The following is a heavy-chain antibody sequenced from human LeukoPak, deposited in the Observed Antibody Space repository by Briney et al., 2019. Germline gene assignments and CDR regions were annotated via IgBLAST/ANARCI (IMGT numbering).Heavy chain of an antibody. V-gene: IGHV1-8*01. D-gene: IGHD3-3*01. CDR1: GYTFTSYD. Sequence: ASVKVSCKASGYTFTSYDINWVRQATGQGLEWMGWMNPNSGNTGYAQKFQGRVTMTRDTSISTAYMELSRLRSDDTAVYYCARNNDFWSVKWFDPWGQGTLVTVSS. CDR2: MNPNSGNT. CDR3: ARNNDFWSVKWFDP. J-gene: IGHJ5*02.